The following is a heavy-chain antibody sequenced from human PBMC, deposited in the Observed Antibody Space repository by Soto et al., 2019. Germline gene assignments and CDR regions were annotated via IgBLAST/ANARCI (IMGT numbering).Heavy chain of an antibody. V-gene: IGHV3-33*01. CDR2: IWYDGSNK. CDR1: GFTFSSYG. D-gene: IGHD6-6*01. CDR3: ARDGIGSAGSSSTYYYYYYYMDV. Sequence: GGSLRLSCAASGFTFSSYGMHWVRQAPGKGLEWVAVIWYDGSNKYYADSVKGRFTISRDNSKNTLYLQMNSLRAEDTAVYSCARDGIGSAGSSSTYYYYYYYMDVWGKGTTVTVSS. J-gene: IGHJ6*03.